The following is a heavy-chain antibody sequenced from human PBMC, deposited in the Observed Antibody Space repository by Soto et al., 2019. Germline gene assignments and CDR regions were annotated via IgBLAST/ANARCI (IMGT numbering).Heavy chain of an antibody. CDR1: GFTFSNYI. D-gene: IGHD3-16*02. V-gene: IGHV3-30-3*01. CDR2: ILHDGNNK. CDR3: ARDDEGGSYCDIGY. J-gene: IGHJ4*02. Sequence: QVQLVESGGGVVQPGRSLRLSCAASGFTFSNYIMHWVRQAPGKGLVWVAIILHDGNNKYYADSVKGRFTISRDNSKNTLYLQMNSLRTEDTAIYYCARDDEGGSYCDIGYWGQGTLVTVSS.